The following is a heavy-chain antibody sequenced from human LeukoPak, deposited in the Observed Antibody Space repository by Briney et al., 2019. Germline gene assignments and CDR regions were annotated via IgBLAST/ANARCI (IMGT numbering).Heavy chain of an antibody. J-gene: IGHJ6*03. D-gene: IGHD2-15*01. CDR3: ARDVGVPYYMDV. CDR2: IYYSGNT. CDR1: NASISSYY. V-gene: IGHV4-59*01. Sequence: SETLSLTCTVSNASISSYYWSWIRQPPGKGLEWIGFIYYSGNTNYSPSLKSRVTVSVDTSKNQFSLKLTSVTAADTAVYYCARDVGVPYYMDVWGKGTTVTISS.